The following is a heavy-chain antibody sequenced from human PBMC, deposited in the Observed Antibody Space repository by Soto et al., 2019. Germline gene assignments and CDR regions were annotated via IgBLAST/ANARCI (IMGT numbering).Heavy chain of an antibody. Sequence: EVPLLESGGGLVQPGGSLRLSCAASGFTFSSYAMRWVRQAPVKGLEWVSAISGSGGSTYYADSVKGRFTISRDNSRHTRYLQMNRLRAEDTAVYYWARRGSGSYYDYWGQGTLVTVSS. CDR1: GFTFSSYA. J-gene: IGHJ4*02. CDR2: ISGSGGST. CDR3: ARRGSGSYYDY. V-gene: IGHV3-23*01. D-gene: IGHD1-26*01.